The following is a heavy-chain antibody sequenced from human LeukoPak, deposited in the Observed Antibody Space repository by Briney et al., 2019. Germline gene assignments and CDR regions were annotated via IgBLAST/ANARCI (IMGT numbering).Heavy chain of an antibody. V-gene: IGHV3-48*03. Sequence: GGSLRLSCAASGFTFSSYEMNWVRQAPGKGLEWVSYISSSGSTIYYADSVKSRFTISRDNAKNSLYLQMNSLESEDTAVYYCAELGITMIGGVWGKGTSVTISS. CDR3: AELGITMIGGV. D-gene: IGHD3-10*02. J-gene: IGHJ6*04. CDR2: ISSSGSTI. CDR1: GFTFSSYE.